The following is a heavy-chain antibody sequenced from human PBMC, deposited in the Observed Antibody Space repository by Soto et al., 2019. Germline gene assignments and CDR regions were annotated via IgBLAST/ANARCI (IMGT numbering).Heavy chain of an antibody. J-gene: IGHJ4*02. V-gene: IGHV4-31*03. Sequence: NPSETLSLTCTVSGGALSSSSYYCSWIRQHPGKGLEWIGYIYNNVATYYSPSLKSRVTISVDTSKNQFSLRLSSVTAADTAMYYCAISRSGTLDDWGQGTLVTVSS. CDR3: AISRSGTLDD. D-gene: IGHD3-3*01. CDR2: IYNNVAT. CDR1: GGALSSSSYY.